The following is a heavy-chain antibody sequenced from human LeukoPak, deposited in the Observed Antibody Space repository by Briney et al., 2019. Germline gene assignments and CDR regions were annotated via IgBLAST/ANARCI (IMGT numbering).Heavy chain of an antibody. D-gene: IGHD3-10*01. V-gene: IGHV4-34*01. Sequence: PSETLSLTCAVYGGSFSGYYWSWIRQPPGKGLEWIGEINHSGSTNYNPSLKSRVTISVDTSKNQFSLKLSSVTAADTAVYYCAGTNYYGSGSYYRYFDYWGQGTLVTVSS. CDR1: GGSFSGYY. CDR3: AGTNYYGSGSYYRYFDY. CDR2: INHSGST. J-gene: IGHJ4*02.